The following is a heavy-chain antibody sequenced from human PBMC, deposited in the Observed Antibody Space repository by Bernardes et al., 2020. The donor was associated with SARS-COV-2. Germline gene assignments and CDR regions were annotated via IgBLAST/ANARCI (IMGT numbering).Heavy chain of an antibody. CDR1: GFTVSSNY. CDR3: ARGYSSSWYEGIYYYYGMDV. J-gene: IGHJ6*02. CDR2: IYSGGST. V-gene: IGHV3-66*02. D-gene: IGHD6-13*01. Sequence: GSLRPSCAASGFTVSSNYMSWVRQAPGKGLEWVSVIYSGGSTYYADSVKGRFTISRDNSKNTLYLQMNSLRAEDTAVYYCARGYSSSWYEGIYYYYGMDVWGQGTTVTVSS.